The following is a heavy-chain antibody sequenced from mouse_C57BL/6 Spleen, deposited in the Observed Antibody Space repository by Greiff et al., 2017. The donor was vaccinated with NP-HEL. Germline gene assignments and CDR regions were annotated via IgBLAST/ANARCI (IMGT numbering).Heavy chain of an antibody. CDR3: ARTPFITTVVALYYYAMDY. CDR1: GYAFSSSW. D-gene: IGHD1-1*01. Sequence: VQLQQSGPELVKPGASVKISCKASGYAFSSSWMNWVKQRPGKGLEWIGRIYPGDGDTNYNGKFKGKATLTADKSSSTAYMQLSSLTSEDSAVYFCARTPFITTVVALYYYAMDYWGQGTSVTVSS. CDR2: IYPGDGDT. V-gene: IGHV1-82*01. J-gene: IGHJ4*01.